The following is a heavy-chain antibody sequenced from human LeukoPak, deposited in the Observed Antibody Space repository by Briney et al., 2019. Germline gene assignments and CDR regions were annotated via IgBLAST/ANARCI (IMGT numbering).Heavy chain of an antibody. V-gene: IGHV4-59*08. J-gene: IGHJ4*02. D-gene: IGHD2/OR15-2a*01. CDR3: ARRSPSIVTFDY. CDR2: IYYSGST. CDR1: GGSISGYY. Sequence: PSETLSLTCTVSGGSISGYYWSWIRQPPGKGLEWIGYIYYSGSTKYSPSLKSRVTISIDTSKKQFSLKLSSLTAADTAVYYCARRSPSIVTFDYWGQGTLVTVSS.